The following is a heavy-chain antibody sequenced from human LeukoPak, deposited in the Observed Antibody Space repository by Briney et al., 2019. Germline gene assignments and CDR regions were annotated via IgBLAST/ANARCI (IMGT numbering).Heavy chain of an antibody. CDR2: IYYSGST. V-gene: IGHV4-59*01. J-gene: IGHJ4*02. CDR3: ARVGIASTSHYFDY. Sequence: SETLSLTCTVSGGSISSYYWSWIRQPPGKGLEWIGYIYYSGSTNYNPSLKSRVTISVDTSKNQFSLKLSSVTAADTAVYYCARVGIASTSHYFDYWGQGTLVTVSS. D-gene: IGHD3-3*02. CDR1: GGSISSYY.